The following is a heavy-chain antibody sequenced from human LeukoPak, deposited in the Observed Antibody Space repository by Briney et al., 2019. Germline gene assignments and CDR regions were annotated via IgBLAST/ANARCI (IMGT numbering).Heavy chain of an antibody. J-gene: IGHJ4*02. Sequence: GGSLRLSCEDSGFTFSSYAMSWVRQAPGKGLEWVSTISSGRISTYYADSVKGRFTISRDNSKNTLYLQMNSLRAEDTAVYYCAKDSLRTVPKASFDYWGQGILVTVSS. D-gene: IGHD2-2*01. CDR2: ISSGRIST. CDR3: AKDSLRTVPKASFDY. V-gene: IGHV3-23*01. CDR1: GFTFSSYA.